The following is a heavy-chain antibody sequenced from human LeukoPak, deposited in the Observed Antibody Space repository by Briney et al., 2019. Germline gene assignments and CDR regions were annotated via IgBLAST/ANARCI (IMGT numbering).Heavy chain of an antibody. J-gene: IGHJ5*02. V-gene: IGHV3-23*01. CDR2: ITGSGGST. CDR3: AKGGDHGDSERWLDP. D-gene: IGHD4-17*01. CDR1: GFTFSSYG. Sequence: PGRSLRLSCAASGFTFSSYGMHWVRQAPGKGLEWVSGITGSGGSTFYADSVKGRFTISRDNSKKTLFLQMKSLRGDDTAVYYCAKGGDHGDSERWLDPWGQGTLVTVSS.